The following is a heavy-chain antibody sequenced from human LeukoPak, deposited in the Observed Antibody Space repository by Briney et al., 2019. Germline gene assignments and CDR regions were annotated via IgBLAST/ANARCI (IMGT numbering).Heavy chain of an antibody. CDR2: INPNSGGT. CDR3: ARADRLDGSPYLIGP. J-gene: IGHJ5*02. D-gene: IGHD1-26*01. CDR1: GYSFTYYY. Sequence: GASVKVSCKTSGYSFTYYYMHWVRQAPGQGLEWMGWINPNSGGTSTAQKFQGRITMTRDTSITTVYMEVSWLTSDDTAIYYCARADRLDGSPYLIGPWGQGTLVTVSS. V-gene: IGHV1-2*02.